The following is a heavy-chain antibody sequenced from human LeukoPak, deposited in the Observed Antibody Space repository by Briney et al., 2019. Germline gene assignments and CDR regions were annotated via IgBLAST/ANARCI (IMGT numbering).Heavy chain of an antibody. D-gene: IGHD6-6*01. CDR3: ARDVFSSSSNR. J-gene: IGHJ4*02. CDR2: ISSSSSYI. Sequence: PGGSLRLSCAASGFTFSSYGMHWVRQAPGKGLEWVSSISSSSSYIYYADSVKGRFTISRDNAKNSLYLQMNSLRAEDTAVYYCARDVFSSSSNRWGQGTLVTVSS. CDR1: GFTFSSYG. V-gene: IGHV3-21*01.